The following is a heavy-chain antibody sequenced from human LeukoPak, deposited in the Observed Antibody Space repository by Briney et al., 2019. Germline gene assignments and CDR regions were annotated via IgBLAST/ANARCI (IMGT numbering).Heavy chain of an antibody. CDR2: IDSGGST. V-gene: IGHV3-53*01. CDR1: GSTVSSYY. CDR3: ARGVLGATLDY. J-gene: IGHJ4*02. D-gene: IGHD1-26*01. Sequence: PGGSLRLSCAASGSTVSSYYMTWVRQAPGKGLEWVSVIDSGGSTLHADSVKGRFTISRDNSKNTLHLQMNSLRAEDTAAYYCARGVLGATLDYWGQGTLVTVSS.